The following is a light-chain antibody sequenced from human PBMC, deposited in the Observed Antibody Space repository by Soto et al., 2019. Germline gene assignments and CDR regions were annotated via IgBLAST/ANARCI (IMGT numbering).Light chain of an antibody. CDR1: QSVSSGF. CDR2: GAS. CDR3: RQYGSSQAFA. J-gene: IGKJ4*01. Sequence: IVLTQSPGTLTLSPGERATLSCRASQSVSSGFLAWYQEKPGQAPRLLIYGASNRATGIPDRFSGSGSGTDFTLTISRLEPEDFAVYYCRQYGSSQAFAFGRGTKVDIK. V-gene: IGKV3-20*01.